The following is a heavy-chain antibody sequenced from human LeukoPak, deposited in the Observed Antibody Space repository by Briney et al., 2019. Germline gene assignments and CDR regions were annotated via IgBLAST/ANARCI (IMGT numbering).Heavy chain of an antibody. CDR3: SSGYLYAFDI. V-gene: IGHV4-61*01. Sequence: PSQTLSLTCTVSGGSISSGSYYWSWIRQPPGKGLEWIGYIYHSGSTNYNPSLKSRVTMSIDTSKNQFSLKLSSVTAADTAVYFCSSGYLYAFDIWGQGTMVTVSS. CDR2: IYHSGST. J-gene: IGHJ3*02. CDR1: GGSISSGSYY. D-gene: IGHD3-22*01.